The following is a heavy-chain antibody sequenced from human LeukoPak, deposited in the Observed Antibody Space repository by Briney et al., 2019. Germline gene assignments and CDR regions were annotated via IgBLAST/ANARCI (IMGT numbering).Heavy chain of an antibody. Sequence: SETLSLTCTVSGGSITSSHYYWGWVRQPPGKGLEWIGSIYYSGSTYYNPSLKTRVTISVDTSNNEFSLDLSSVTAADTAVYFCASHAEKGYSSSWSYLDYWGQGILVIVSS. V-gene: IGHV4-39*01. CDR3: ASHAEKGYSSSWSYLDY. CDR2: IYYSGST. CDR1: GGSITSSHYY. J-gene: IGHJ4*02. D-gene: IGHD6-13*01.